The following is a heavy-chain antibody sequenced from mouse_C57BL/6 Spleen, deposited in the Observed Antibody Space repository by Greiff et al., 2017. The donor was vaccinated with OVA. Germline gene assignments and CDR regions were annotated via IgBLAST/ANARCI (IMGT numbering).Heavy chain of an antibody. CDR1: GYTFTSYW. Sequence: QVQLQQPGAELVMPGASVKLSCKASGYTFTSYWMHWVKQRPGQGLAWIGEIDPSDSYTNYNQKFKGKSTLTVDKSSSTAYMQLSSLTSEDSAIYYCARKGLTFGGYAMDYWGQGTSVTVSS. CDR2: IDPSDSYT. J-gene: IGHJ4*01. CDR3: ARKGLTFGGYAMDY. V-gene: IGHV1-69*01.